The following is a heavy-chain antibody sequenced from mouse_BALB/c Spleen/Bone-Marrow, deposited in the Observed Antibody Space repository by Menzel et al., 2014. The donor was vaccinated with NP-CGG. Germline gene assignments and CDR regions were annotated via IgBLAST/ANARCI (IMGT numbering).Heavy chain of an antibody. V-gene: IGHV1-67*01. CDR2: ISTYSGNT. J-gene: IGHJ3*01. CDR3: ASPIYYGNYEGFAY. CDR1: GYTFTDYA. D-gene: IGHD2-1*01. Sequence: AQLPQSGPELVRPGVSVKISCKGSGYTFTDYAMHWVKQSYAKSLEWIGVISTYSGNTNYNQKFKGKATMTVDKSSSTAYMELARLTSEDSTILYCASPIYYGNYEGFAYWGQGTLVTVSA.